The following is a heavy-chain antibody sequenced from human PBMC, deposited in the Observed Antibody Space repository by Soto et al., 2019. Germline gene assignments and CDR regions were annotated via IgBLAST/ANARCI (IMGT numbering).Heavy chain of an antibody. CDR1: GGSISSSSYY. CDR2: IYYSGST. D-gene: IGHD1-7*01. V-gene: IGHV4-39*01. CDR3: ARLTGTAGRMRNWFDP. J-gene: IGHJ5*02. Sequence: QLQLQESGPGLVKPSETLSLTCTVSGGSISSSSYYWGWIRQPPGKGLEWIGSIYYSGSTYYNPSLKSRVTISVDTSKNQFSLKLSSVTAADTAVYYCARLTGTAGRMRNWFDPWGQGTLVTVSS.